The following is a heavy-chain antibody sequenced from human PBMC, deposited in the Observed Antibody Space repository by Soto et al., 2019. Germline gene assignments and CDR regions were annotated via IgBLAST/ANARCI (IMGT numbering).Heavy chain of an antibody. V-gene: IGHV1-2*02. J-gene: IGHJ5*02. CDR3: ARAPNPYSSSSGWFDP. CDR2: INPNSGGT. Sequence: ASVKVSCKASGYTFTGYYMHGVRQAPGQGLEWMGWINPNSGGTNYAQKFQGRVTMTRDTSISTAYMELSRLRSDDTAVYYCARAPNPYSSSSGWFDPWGQGTLVTVSS. CDR1: GYTFTGYY. D-gene: IGHD6-6*01.